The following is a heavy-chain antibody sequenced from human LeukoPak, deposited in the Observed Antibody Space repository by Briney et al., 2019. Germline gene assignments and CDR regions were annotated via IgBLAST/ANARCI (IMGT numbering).Heavy chain of an antibody. CDR3: ARVSDFDY. CDR1: GGTFSSYA. D-gene: IGHD3-10*01. J-gene: IGHJ4*02. Sequence: SVKVSCKASGGTFSSYAISWVRQAPGQGLEWMGRIIPILGIANYAQKFQGRVTITADKSTSTAYMELSNLRSEDTAVYYCARVSDFDYWGQGTLVTVSS. CDR2: IIPILGIA. V-gene: IGHV1-69*04.